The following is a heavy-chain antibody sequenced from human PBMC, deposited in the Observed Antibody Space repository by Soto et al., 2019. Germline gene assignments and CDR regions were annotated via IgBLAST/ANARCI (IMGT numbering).Heavy chain of an antibody. CDR2: IIPIFGTA. D-gene: IGHD3-3*01. J-gene: IGHJ6*02. CDR1: GGTFSSYA. CDR3: ARDVNFSWSGYWPTTDYYYGMDV. V-gene: IGHV1-69*13. Sequence: SVKASCKASGGTFSSYAISWVRQAPGQGLEWMGGIIPIFGTANYAQKFQGRVTITADESTSTAYMELSSLRSEDTAVYYCARDVNFSWSGYWPTTDYYYGMDVWGQGTTVTVSS.